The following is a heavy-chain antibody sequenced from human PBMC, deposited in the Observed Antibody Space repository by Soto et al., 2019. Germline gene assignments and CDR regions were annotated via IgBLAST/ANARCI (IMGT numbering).Heavy chain of an antibody. CDR2: IIPIFGTA. CDR3: ARGTYYDSSGHASYFDY. D-gene: IGHD3-22*01. V-gene: IGHV1-69*01. Sequence: QVQLVQSGAEVKKPGSSVKVSCKASGGTFSSYAISWVRQAPGQGLEWMGGIIPIFGTANYAQKFQGRVTINADESTGTAYMELSSLRSEDTAVYYCARGTYYDSSGHASYFDYWGQGTLVTVSS. CDR1: GGTFSSYA. J-gene: IGHJ4*02.